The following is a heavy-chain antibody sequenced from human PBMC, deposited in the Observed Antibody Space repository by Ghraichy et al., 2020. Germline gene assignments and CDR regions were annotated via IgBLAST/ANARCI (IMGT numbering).Heavy chain of an antibody. CDR3: ARLNEESSSTYYGTYYYMDV. CDR2: INAGNGNT. Sequence: ASVKVSCKASGYTFTSYAMHWVRQAPGQRLEWMGWINAGNGNTKYSQEFQGRVTITRDTSASTAYMELSSLRSEDTAVYYCARLNEESSSTYYGTYYYMDVWGKGTTVTVSS. CDR1: GYTFTSYA. V-gene: IGHV1-3*01. J-gene: IGHJ6*03. D-gene: IGHD6-6*01.